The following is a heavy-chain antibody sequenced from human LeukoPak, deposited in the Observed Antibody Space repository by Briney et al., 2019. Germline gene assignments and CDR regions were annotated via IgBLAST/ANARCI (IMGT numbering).Heavy chain of an antibody. Sequence: SETLSLTCTVSGGSISSYYWSWIRQPAGKGLEWIGRIYTSGSTNYNPSLKSRVTMSVDTSKNPFSLKLSSVTAADTAVYYCARDWEDSYGVYYYYYGMDVWGQGTTVTVSS. CDR3: ARDWEDSYGVYYYYYGMDV. CDR2: IYTSGST. CDR1: GGSISSYY. V-gene: IGHV4-4*07. J-gene: IGHJ6*02. D-gene: IGHD5-18*01.